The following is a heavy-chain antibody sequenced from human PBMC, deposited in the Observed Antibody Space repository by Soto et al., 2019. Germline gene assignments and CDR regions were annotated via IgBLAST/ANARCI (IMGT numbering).Heavy chain of an antibody. CDR2: IYYSGST. J-gene: IGHJ4*02. Sequence: SETLSLTCTFSGGPISSISYYWGWIRQPPGKGLGWIGRIYYSGSTFYNPSLKSRVTISVDTSKTQFSLKLSSVTAADTAVYYCALQRDYVDSPYYFDYWGQEILVTVSS. CDR1: GGPISSISYY. CDR3: ALQRDYVDSPYYFDY. D-gene: IGHD4-17*01. V-gene: IGHV4-39*01.